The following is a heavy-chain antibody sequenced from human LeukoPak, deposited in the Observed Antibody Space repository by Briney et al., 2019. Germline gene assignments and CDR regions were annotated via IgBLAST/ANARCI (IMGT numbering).Heavy chain of an antibody. CDR2: IYYSGST. CDR1: GGSISSYY. D-gene: IGHD3-16*02. V-gene: IGHV4-59*01. CDR3: ARLSDDDPLRKYFDY. Sequence: SETLSLTCTVSGGSISSYYWNWIRQPPGKGLEWIGYIYYSGSTNYNPSLKSRVTISVDTSKNQFSLKLSSVTAADTAVYYCARLSDDDPLRKYFDYWGQGTLVTVSS. J-gene: IGHJ4*02.